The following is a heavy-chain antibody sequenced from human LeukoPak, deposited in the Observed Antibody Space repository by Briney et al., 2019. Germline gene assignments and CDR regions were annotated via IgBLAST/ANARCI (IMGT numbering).Heavy chain of an antibody. D-gene: IGHD2-2*01. Sequence: PSETLSLTCTVSGYSISSGYYWGWIRQPPGKGLEWIGSIYHSGRTFYNPSLKSRVTISVDTSKNQFSLKLSSVTAADTAVYYCARGGTMYYYYYMDVWGKGTTVTISS. CDR2: IYHSGRT. V-gene: IGHV4-38-2*02. CDR3: ARGGTMYYYYYMDV. CDR1: GYSISSGYY. J-gene: IGHJ6*03.